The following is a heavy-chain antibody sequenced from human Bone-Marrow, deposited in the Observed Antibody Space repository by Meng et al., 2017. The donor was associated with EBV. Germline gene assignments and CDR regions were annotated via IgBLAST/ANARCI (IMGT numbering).Heavy chain of an antibody. J-gene: IGHJ4*02. Sequence: VELQASGPGLGKASGTLSLTFAVSGGSSSINFWWSWVRQSPGKGLDWIGEIYYSGTTTYNPSLKSRVTISVDKSKNQFSLKLTSVTAADTAVYYCARGSIKSGSYSIDSWGQGILVTVSS. CDR3: ARGSIKSGSYSIDS. CDR1: GGSSSINFW. CDR2: IYYSGTT. V-gene: IGHV4-4*02. D-gene: IGHD1-26*01.